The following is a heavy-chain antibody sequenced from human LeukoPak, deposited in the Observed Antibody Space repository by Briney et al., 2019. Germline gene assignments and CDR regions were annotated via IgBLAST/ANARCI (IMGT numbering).Heavy chain of an antibody. CDR3: ATHHSETYSRVPF. J-gene: IGHJ4*02. D-gene: IGHD1-26*01. CDR2: IKSDGSRT. Sequence: PGGSLRLSCAASGFTFSSYWMSWVRQAPGKGLVWVSGIKSDGSRTNYADSVKGRFTISRDNAKSTLYLQMNSLRAEDTAVYYCATHHSETYSRVPFWGQGTLVTVSS. V-gene: IGHV3-74*01. CDR1: GFTFSSYW.